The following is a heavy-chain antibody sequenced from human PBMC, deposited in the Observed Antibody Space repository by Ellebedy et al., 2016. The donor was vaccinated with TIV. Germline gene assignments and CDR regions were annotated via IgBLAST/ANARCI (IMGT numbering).Heavy chain of an antibody. Sequence: AASVKVSCKASGYTFTSYGISWVRQAPGQGLEWMGWISVYNGNTNYAQKLQGRVTMTTDTSTSTAYMDLRSLRSDDTAVYYCAREDRIVVVPASIVSDYWGQGTLVTVSS. J-gene: IGHJ4*02. CDR3: AREDRIVVVPASIVSDY. CDR1: GYTFTSYG. V-gene: IGHV1-18*01. CDR2: ISVYNGNT. D-gene: IGHD2-2*01.